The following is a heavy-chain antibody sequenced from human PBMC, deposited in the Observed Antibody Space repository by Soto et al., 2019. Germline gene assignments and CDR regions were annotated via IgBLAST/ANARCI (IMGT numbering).Heavy chain of an antibody. J-gene: IGHJ6*02. Sequence: SLRLSCAASGFTFSSYAMHWVRQAPGKGLEWVAVISYDGSNKYYADSVKGRFTISRDNSKNTLYLQMNSLRAEDTAVYYCAREYCSGVSCYKYSYYGMLVWGQGTTVTV. CDR3: AREYCSGVSCYKYSYYGMLV. D-gene: IGHD2-15*01. CDR2: ISYDGSNK. V-gene: IGHV3-30-3*01. CDR1: GFTFSSYA.